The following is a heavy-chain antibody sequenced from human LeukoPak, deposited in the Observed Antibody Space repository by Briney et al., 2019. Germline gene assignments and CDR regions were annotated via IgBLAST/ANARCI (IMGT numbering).Heavy chain of an antibody. V-gene: IGHV3-9*01. J-gene: IGHJ6*02. Sequence: GGSLRLSCAASGFTFSSYAMHWVRQAPGKGLEWVSGISWNSGSIGYADSVKGRFTISRDNAKNSLYLQMNSLRAEDTALYYCAKDRGGYCSGGSCYYYYYGMDVWGQGTTVTVSS. CDR1: GFTFSSYA. D-gene: IGHD2-15*01. CDR2: ISWNSGSI. CDR3: AKDRGGYCSGGSCYYYYYGMDV.